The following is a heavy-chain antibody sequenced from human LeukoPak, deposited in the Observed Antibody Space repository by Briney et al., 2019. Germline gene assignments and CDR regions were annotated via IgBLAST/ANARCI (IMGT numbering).Heavy chain of an antibody. CDR2: ISSSGSTI. V-gene: IGHV3-11*01. CDR3: ARAGSSSSFDY. D-gene: IGHD6-6*01. CDR1: VFTFSDYY. J-gene: IGHJ4*02. Sequence: PGGSLRLSCAASVFTFSDYYMRWIRQAPWKGREWVSYISSSGSTIYYADSVKGRFTISRDNAKNSLYLQMNSLRAEDTAVYYCARAGSSSSFDYWGQGTLVTVSS.